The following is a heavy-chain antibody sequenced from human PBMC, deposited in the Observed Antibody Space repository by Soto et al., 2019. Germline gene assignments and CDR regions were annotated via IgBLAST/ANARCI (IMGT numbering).Heavy chain of an antibody. Sequence: ASVKVSCKASGGTFSSYAISWVRQAPGQGLEWMGGIIPIFGTANYAQKFQGRVTITADESTSTAYMELSSLRSEDTAVYYCARGGAEYQLLWDCWGQGTLVTVT. CDR2: IIPIFGTA. CDR3: ARGGAEYQLLWDC. CDR1: GGTFSSYA. D-gene: IGHD2-2*01. V-gene: IGHV1-69*13. J-gene: IGHJ4*02.